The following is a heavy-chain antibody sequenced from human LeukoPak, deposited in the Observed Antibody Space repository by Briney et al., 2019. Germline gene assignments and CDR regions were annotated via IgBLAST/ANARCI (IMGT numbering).Heavy chain of an antibody. D-gene: IGHD3-22*01. V-gene: IGHV1-58*01. CDR2: IVVGSGNT. CDR3: AAPGLAYYYYGMDV. CDR1: GFTFTSSA. Sequence: WASVKVSCKASGFTFTSSAVQWVRQARGQRLEWIGWIVVGSGNTNYAQKFQERVTITRDMSTSTAYMELSSLRSEDTAVYYCAAPGLAYYYYGMDVWGQGTTVTVSS. J-gene: IGHJ6*02.